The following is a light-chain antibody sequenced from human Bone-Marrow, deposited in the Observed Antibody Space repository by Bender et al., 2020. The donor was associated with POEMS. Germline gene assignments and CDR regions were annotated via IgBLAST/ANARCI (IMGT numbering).Light chain of an antibody. Sequence: NFMLTQPHSVSESPGKTVTISCTRSSGSIASNYVQWYQQRPGSSPTIVIYEDKQRPSGVPDRFSGSIDSSSNSASLTISGLKTEDEADYYCQSYDNSNLIFGGGTKVTVL. V-gene: IGLV6-57*01. CDR2: EDK. CDR3: QSYDNSNLI. J-gene: IGLJ2*01. CDR1: SGSIASNY.